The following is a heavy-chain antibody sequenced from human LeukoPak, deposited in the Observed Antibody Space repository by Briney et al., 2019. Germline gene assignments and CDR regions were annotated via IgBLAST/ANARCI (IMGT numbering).Heavy chain of an antibody. CDR2: IYHSGST. CDR1: GYSISSGYY. V-gene: IGHV4-38-2*02. Sequence: PSETLSLTCTVSGYSISSGYYWGWIRQPPGKGLEWIGSIYHSGSTYYNPSLKSRVTISVDTSKNQFSLKLSSVTAADTAVYYCASFWFGEFIYYYYGMDVWGQGTTVTVSS. CDR3: ASFWFGEFIYYYYGMDV. J-gene: IGHJ6*02. D-gene: IGHD3-10*01.